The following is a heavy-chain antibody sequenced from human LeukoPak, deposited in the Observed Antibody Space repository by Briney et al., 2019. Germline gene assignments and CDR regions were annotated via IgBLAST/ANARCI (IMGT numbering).Heavy chain of an antibody. V-gene: IGHV3-9*03. CDR1: GFTFDDYA. J-gene: IGHJ4*02. D-gene: IGHD7-27*01. CDR2: ISWNSGSI. Sequence: GRSLRLSCAASGFTFDDYAMYWVWQAPGKGLEWVSGISWNSGSIGYADSVKGRFTISRDNAKNSLYLQMNSLRAEDMALYYCAKATPSGVSWGNYYFDYWGQGTLVTVSS. CDR3: AKATPSGVSWGNYYFDY.